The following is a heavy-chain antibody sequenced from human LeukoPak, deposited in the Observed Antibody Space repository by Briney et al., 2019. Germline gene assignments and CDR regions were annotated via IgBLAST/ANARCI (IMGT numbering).Heavy chain of an antibody. Sequence: ASVKVSCKASGGTFSSYAISWVRQAPGQGLEWMGGIIPIFGTANYAQKFQGRVTITPDESTSTAYMELSSLRSEDTAVYYCARETPGGITGTTLGYWGQGTLVTVSS. CDR3: ARETPGGITGTTLGY. J-gene: IGHJ4*02. D-gene: IGHD1-20*01. V-gene: IGHV1-69*01. CDR2: IIPIFGTA. CDR1: GGTFSSYA.